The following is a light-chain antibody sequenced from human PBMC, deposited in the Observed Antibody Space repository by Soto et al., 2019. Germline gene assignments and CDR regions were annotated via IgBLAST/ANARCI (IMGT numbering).Light chain of an antibody. V-gene: IGLV1-47*01. J-gene: IGLJ2*01. Sequence: QSVLTQPPSASGTPGQRVTISCSGSSSNIGSNYVYWHQQLPGTAPKLLIYRNNQRPSGVPDRFSGSKSGASASLAISWLRSEDQADYYCAAWDDSLSGFVVFGGGTKLTVL. CDR1: SSNIGSNY. CDR3: AAWDDSLSGFVV. CDR2: RNN.